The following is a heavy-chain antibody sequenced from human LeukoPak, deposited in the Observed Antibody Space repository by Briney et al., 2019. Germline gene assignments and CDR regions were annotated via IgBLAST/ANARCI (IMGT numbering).Heavy chain of an antibody. CDR2: IYYSGST. CDR3: ARHPALYSSGWSWFDP. CDR1: GGSISRYY. V-gene: IGHV4-59*08. Sequence: PSETLSLTCTVSGGSISRYYWSWIRQPPGKGLEWTGYIYYSGSTNYNPSLKSRVTISVDTSKNQFSLKLSSVTAADTAVYYCARHPALYSSGWSWFDPWGQGTLVTVSS. D-gene: IGHD6-19*01. J-gene: IGHJ5*02.